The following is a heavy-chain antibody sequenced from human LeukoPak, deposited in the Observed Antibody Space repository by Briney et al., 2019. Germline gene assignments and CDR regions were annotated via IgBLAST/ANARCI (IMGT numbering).Heavy chain of an antibody. Sequence: SETLSLTCAVYGGSFSGYYWSWIRQPPGKGLEWIGEINHSGSTNYNPSLKSRVTISVDTSKNQFSLNLSSVTAADTAVYYCARGMGIQLWLLPYYFDYWGQGTLVTVSS. J-gene: IGHJ4*02. CDR2: INHSGST. CDR1: GGSFSGYY. V-gene: IGHV4-34*01. D-gene: IGHD5-18*01. CDR3: ARGMGIQLWLLPYYFDY.